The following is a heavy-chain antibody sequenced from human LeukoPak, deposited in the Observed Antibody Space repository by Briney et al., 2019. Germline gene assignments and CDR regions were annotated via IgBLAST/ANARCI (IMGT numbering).Heavy chain of an antibody. V-gene: IGHV4-34*01. Sequence: SETLSLTCAVYGGSFSGYYWSWIRQPPGKGLEWIGEINHSGSTNYNPSLKSRVTISVDTSKNQFSLKLSSVTAADTAVYYCARGRGYSYGALGYYYYGMDVWGQGTTVTVSS. CDR2: INHSGST. J-gene: IGHJ6*02. CDR3: ARGRGYSYGALGYYYYGMDV. D-gene: IGHD5-18*01. CDR1: GGSFSGYY.